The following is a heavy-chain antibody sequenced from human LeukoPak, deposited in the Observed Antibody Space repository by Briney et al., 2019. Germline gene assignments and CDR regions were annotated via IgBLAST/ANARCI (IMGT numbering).Heavy chain of an antibody. Sequence: AETLSLTCTVSAGSISPHYWTWVRQPPGKGLEWIGYVYYNGLTSYNAALRRRLILSVDTARNQVSLKLSSVTAADTAVYYCTREVSTVTFDYWGQGTLVTVSS. J-gene: IGHJ4*02. CDR1: AGSISPHY. V-gene: IGHV4-59*11. D-gene: IGHD4-17*01. CDR2: VYYNGLT. CDR3: TREVSTVTFDY.